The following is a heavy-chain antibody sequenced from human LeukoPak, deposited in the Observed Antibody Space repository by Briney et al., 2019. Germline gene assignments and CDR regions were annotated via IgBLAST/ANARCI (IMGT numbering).Heavy chain of an antibody. V-gene: IGHV4-59*04. D-gene: IGHD6-19*01. Sequence: SETLSLTCTVSGGSISSYYWSWIRQPPGKGLEWIGSIYHSGSAYYNPSLKSRVTISVDTSKNQFSLKLNSVTAADTAVYYCAKYSSSRAFDIWGQGTMVTVSS. CDR1: GGSISSYY. CDR3: AKYSSSRAFDI. CDR2: IYHSGSA. J-gene: IGHJ3*02.